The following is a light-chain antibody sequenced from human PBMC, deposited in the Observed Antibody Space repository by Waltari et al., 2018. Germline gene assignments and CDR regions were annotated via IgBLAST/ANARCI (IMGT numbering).Light chain of an antibody. Sequence: EIVLTQSPGTLSLSTGDRATLSCRASQSVSRTLAWYQQKPGQAPSLLIYGSSIRATGIPDRFSGSGSVTDFSLTISRLEPEDFAVYYCQHYVTLPVTFGQGTKVEIK. J-gene: IGKJ1*01. V-gene: IGKV3-20*01. CDR1: QSVSRT. CDR2: GSS. CDR3: QHYVTLPVT.